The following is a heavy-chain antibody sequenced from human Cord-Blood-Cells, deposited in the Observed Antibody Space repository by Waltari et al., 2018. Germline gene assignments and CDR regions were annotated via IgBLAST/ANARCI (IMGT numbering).Heavy chain of an antibody. CDR1: GYSISSGYY. CDR3: ARGSGYSSSSAAFDI. Sequence: QVQLQESGPGLVKPSETLSLTCAVSGYSISSGYYWGWIRQPPGKGLEWIGSIYHSGSTYYNPSLKSRVTISVDTSKNPFSLKLSSVTAADTAVYYCARGSGYSSSSAAFDIWGQGTMVTVSS. CDR2: IYHSGST. J-gene: IGHJ3*02. V-gene: IGHV4-38-2*01. D-gene: IGHD6-6*01.